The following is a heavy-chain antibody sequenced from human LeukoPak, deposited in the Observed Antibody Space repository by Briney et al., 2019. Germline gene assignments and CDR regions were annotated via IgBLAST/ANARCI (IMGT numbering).Heavy chain of an antibody. V-gene: IGHV1-18*01. CDR1: GYTFNSFG. Sequence: ASVKVSCKTSGYTFNSFGVTWVRQAPGQGLEWMGWISAYNGDTGSAEKFQDRVTLTTDTSTSTAYLELTTLTSDDTAVYYCARLGVIPAPDHWGQGTLVTVSS. CDR3: ARLGVIPAPDH. CDR2: ISAYNGDT. J-gene: IGHJ5*02. D-gene: IGHD2-2*01.